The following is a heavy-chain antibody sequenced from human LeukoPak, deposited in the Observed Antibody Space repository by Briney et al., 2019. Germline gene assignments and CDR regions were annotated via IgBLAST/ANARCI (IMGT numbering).Heavy chain of an antibody. CDR1: GFPFSNYI. J-gene: IGHJ4*02. CDR3: ARGRGFFDSRGSYYYFDS. Sequence: GASVMVSCKASGFPFSNYILHWVRQAPGQRLEWMGWINAGSGYTKYSQELQGRVTMTRDTSASTAYMELSSLRSEDMAVYYCARGRGFFDSRGSYYYFDSWGQGTLVTVSS. CDR2: INAGSGYT. D-gene: IGHD3-22*01. V-gene: IGHV1-3*03.